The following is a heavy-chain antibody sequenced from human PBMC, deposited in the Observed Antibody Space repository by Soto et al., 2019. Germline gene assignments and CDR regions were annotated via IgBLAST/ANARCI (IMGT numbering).Heavy chain of an antibody. CDR3: ARGVYGENWFDP. D-gene: IGHD3-10*01. V-gene: IGHV4-31*03. J-gene: IGHJ5*02. Sequence: QVQLQESGPGLVKPSQTLSLTCTVSGGSISSGGYYWSWIRQHPGKGLEWIGYIYYSGSTYYNPTLKSRVTISVDTSKNQFSLKLSSVTAADTAVYYCARGVYGENWFDPWGQGTLVTVSS. CDR2: IYYSGST. CDR1: GGSISSGGYY.